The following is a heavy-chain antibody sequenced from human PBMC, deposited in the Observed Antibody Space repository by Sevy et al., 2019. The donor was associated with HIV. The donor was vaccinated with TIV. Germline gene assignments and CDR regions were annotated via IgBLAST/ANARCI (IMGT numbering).Heavy chain of an antibody. CDR3: TKYVGATNALFYYYYMDV. V-gene: IGHV3-15*01. CDR2: IKSKTDGGTT. J-gene: IGHJ6*03. Sequence: GGSLRLSCAASGFTFSNAWMSWVRQAPGKGLEGVGRIKSKTDGGTTDYAAPVKGRFTISRDDSKNTLYLQMNSLKTEDTAVYYCTKYVGATNALFYYYYMDVWGKGTTVTVSS. D-gene: IGHD1-26*01. CDR1: GFTFSNAW.